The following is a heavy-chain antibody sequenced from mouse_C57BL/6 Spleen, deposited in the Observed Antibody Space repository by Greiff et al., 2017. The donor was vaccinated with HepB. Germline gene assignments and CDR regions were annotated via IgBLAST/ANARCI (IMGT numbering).Heavy chain of an antibody. J-gene: IGHJ1*03. D-gene: IGHD1-1*01. CDR1: GYTFTSYW. Sequence: VQLQQSGAELVRPGTSVKLSCKASGYTFTSYWMHWVKQRPGQGLEWIGVIDPSDSYTNYNQTFKGKATLTVDTSSSTAYMQLSSLTSEDSAVYYCARVVATGYFDVWRTGTTVTVSS. CDR3: ARVVATGYFDV. V-gene: IGHV1-59*01. CDR2: IDPSDSYT.